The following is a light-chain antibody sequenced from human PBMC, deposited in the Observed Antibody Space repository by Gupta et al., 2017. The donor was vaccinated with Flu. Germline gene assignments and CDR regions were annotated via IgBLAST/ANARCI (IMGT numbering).Light chain of an antibody. Sequence: PSSLSASVRDRVTITCRASQSIGDYLNWYQQKPGEAPKVLVFGATTMQSGVPSRCSGSRSGTDFTLTISSLQPEDFATYFCQKTDSTPRTFGQGTKVEIK. CDR1: QSIGDY. CDR2: GAT. J-gene: IGKJ2*01. CDR3: QKTDSTPRT. V-gene: IGKV1-39*01.